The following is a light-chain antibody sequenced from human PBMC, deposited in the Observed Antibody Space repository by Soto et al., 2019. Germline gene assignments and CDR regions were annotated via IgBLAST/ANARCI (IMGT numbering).Light chain of an antibody. Sequence: QPVLTQPPSASGTPGQRVTISCSGSSSTIGSKTVNWYQQLPGTAPKLHIYSNNQRPSGVPDRFSGSKSGTSASLAISGLQSEDEADYYCAAWDDRLNGVVFGGGTKLTVL. V-gene: IGLV1-44*01. CDR2: SNN. CDR1: SSTIGSKT. J-gene: IGLJ2*01. CDR3: AAWDDRLNGVV.